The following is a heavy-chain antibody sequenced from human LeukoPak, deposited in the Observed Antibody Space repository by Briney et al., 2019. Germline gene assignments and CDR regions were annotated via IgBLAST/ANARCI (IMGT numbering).Heavy chain of an antibody. CDR2: IYYSGST. CDR1: GGSISSYY. V-gene: IGHV4-59*01. CDR3: ARERVDYGSNSAPAFDI. Sequence: PSETLSLTCTVSGGSISSYYWSWIRQPPGKGLEWIGYIYYSGSTNYNPSLKSRVTISVDTSKNQFSLKLSSVTAADTAVYYCARERVDYGSNSAPAFDIWGQGTMVTVSS. D-gene: IGHD4-23*01. J-gene: IGHJ3*02.